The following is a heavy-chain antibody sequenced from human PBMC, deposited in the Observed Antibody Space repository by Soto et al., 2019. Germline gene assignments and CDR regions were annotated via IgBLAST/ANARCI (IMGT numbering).Heavy chain of an antibody. J-gene: IGHJ6*02. D-gene: IGHD2-15*01. CDR2: TYYRYRWYS. Sequence: SPTLSLTCVGSGDTVSSNSVAWNWVRPSPSRGLEWLGRTYYRYRWYSDYAVSVRSRIDINADTSKNQVSLQLNSVTPEDTAVYYCARSEEDSDYYYYGMDVWGQGTTVTVSS. CDR3: ARSEEDSDYYYYGMDV. CDR1: GDTVSSNSVA. V-gene: IGHV6-1*01.